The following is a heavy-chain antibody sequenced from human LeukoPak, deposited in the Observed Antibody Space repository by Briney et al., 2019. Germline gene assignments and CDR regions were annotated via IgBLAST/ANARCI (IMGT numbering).Heavy chain of an antibody. CDR2: INHSGST. CDR1: GGSFSGYY. V-gene: IGHV4-34*01. D-gene: IGHD5-12*01. CDR3: ARILESGYSGYDWRAYYFDY. Sequence: PSETLSLTCAVYGGSFSGYYWSWIRQPPGKGLEWIGEINHSGSTNYNPSLKSRVTISVDTSKNQFSLKLSSVTAADTAVYYCARILESGYSGYDWRAYYFDYWGQGALVTVSS. J-gene: IGHJ4*02.